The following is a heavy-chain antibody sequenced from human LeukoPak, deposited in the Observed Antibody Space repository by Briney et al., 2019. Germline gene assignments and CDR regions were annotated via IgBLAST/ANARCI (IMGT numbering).Heavy chain of an antibody. CDR1: GGSLSSYY. CDR2: IYYSGST. D-gene: IGHD6-19*01. Sequence: SETLSLTCTVSGGSLSSYYWSWIRQPPGKGLEWIGYIYYSGSTNYNPSLKSRVTISVDTSKNQFSLKLSSVTAADTAVYYCARHEAVGSGWYFDYWGQGTLVTVSS. CDR3: ARHEAVGSGWYFDY. V-gene: IGHV4-59*08. J-gene: IGHJ4*02.